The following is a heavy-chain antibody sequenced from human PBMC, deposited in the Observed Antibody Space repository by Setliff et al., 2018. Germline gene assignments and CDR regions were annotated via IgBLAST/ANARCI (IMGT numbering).Heavy chain of an antibody. Sequence: LRLSCAASGFTFSNYWMSWVRQAPGKGLEWVANIKRDGGEEYYVDSVKGRFTISRDNAKNSLYLQMNSLRAEDTAVYYCAKDRVNDGIWEFDSWGQGLLVTVSS. CDR3: AKDRVNDGIWEFDS. CDR2: IKRDGGEE. CDR1: GFTFSNYW. J-gene: IGHJ4*02. D-gene: IGHD1-20*01. V-gene: IGHV3-7*03.